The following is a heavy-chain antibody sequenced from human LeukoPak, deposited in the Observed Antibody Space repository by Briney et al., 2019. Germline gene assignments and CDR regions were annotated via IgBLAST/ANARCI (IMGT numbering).Heavy chain of an antibody. Sequence: PSDTLSLTCTVSGGSISSGGYYWSWIRQHPGKGLEWIGYIYYSGSTYYNPSHKSRVTISVDTSKNQFSLKLSSVTAADTAVYYCARDIRVPAAGDYYYGMDVWGQGTTVTVSS. D-gene: IGHD2-2*01. CDR2: IYYSGST. CDR1: GGSISSGGYY. J-gene: IGHJ6*02. V-gene: IGHV4-31*03. CDR3: ARDIRVPAAGDYYYGMDV.